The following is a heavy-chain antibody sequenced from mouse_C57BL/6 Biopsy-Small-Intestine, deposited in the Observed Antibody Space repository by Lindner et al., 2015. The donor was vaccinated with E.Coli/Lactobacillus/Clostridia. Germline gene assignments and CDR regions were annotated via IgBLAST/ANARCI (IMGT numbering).Heavy chain of an antibody. Sequence: SVKVSCKASGYTFNAYYIHWARQAPGQGLEWTGWINPNSGATNYAQKFQGRVAMTGDTSINTAYMDLSRVTSDDTAVYYCVRVGEPASGMRAFDIWGPGTMVTVSS. V-gene: IGHV14-4*02. J-gene: IGHJ1*01. CDR3: VRVGEPASGMRAFDI. D-gene: IGHD3-3*01. CDR2: INPNSGAT. CDR1: GYTFNAYY.